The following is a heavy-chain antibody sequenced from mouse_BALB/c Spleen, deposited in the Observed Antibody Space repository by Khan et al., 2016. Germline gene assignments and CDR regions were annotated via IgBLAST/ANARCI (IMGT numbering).Heavy chain of an antibody. V-gene: IGHV9-3*02. D-gene: IGHD2-4*01. CDR1: GYTFTNYG. CDR3: ARWVITTNFDY. J-gene: IGHJ2*01. CDR2: INTNTGEP. Sequence: QIQLVQSGPELKKPGETVKISCKASGYTFTNYGMNWVKQAPGKGLKWMGWINTNTGEPTYAEEFKGRFAFSLETSASTAYLQITNRKNEDTATYFCARWVITTNFDYWGQGTTLTVSS.